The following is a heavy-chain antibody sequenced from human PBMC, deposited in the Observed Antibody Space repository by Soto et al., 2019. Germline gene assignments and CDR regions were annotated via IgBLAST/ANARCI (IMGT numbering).Heavy chain of an antibody. CDR1: GFSLSTSGVG. Sequence: QGTLKESGPTLVKPTQTLTLTCSFSGFSLSTSGVGVGWIRRSPGKALEWLALIYWSGDEHYRPSLKSRLSITKDTSKTHVVLIMTDMDPVDTATYYCAREFATLPVFAFDIWGQGTMVTVSS. J-gene: IGHJ3*02. D-gene: IGHD1-1*01. CDR3: AREFATLPVFAFDI. CDR2: IYWSGDE. V-gene: IGHV2-5*01.